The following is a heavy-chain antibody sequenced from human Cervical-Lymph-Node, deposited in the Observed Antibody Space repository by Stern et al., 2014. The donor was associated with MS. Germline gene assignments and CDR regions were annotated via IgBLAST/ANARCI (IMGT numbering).Heavy chain of an antibody. V-gene: IGHV3-74*02. CDR3: ASAYIAS. D-gene: IGHD3-3*02. Sequence: EMQLVESGGGFVQPGGSLMISCVASGFTFRTYWMHWVRQGPGKGLEWVSRIHGDGTVSTYADSVRGRFTIPRNNANNTISLQLDNLRFEDTAIYYCASAYIASWGQGTLVTVST. CDR2: IHGDGTVS. J-gene: IGHJ4*02. CDR1: GFTFRTYW.